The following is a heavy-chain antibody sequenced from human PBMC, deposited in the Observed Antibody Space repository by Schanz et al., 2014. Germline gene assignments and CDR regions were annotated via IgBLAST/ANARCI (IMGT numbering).Heavy chain of an antibody. CDR3: ATGPHIVVAFDY. D-gene: IGHD2-21*01. Sequence: EVHLLESGGGLVPPGGSLRLSCAASGFNFSDYAMCWVRQAPGKGLEWVSAISGGGGTTYYTDSVKGRFTISRDNSKSTLYLQMSSLRAEDTAVYYCATGPHIVVAFDYWGQGTLVNVSS. CDR1: GFNFSDYA. V-gene: IGHV3-23*01. J-gene: IGHJ4*02. CDR2: ISGGGGTT.